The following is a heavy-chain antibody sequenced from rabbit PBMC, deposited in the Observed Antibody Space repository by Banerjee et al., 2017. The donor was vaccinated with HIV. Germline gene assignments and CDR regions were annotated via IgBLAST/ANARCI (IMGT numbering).Heavy chain of an antibody. CDR1: GFDFSNYY. CDR2: IDPVFGST. D-gene: IGHD4-1*01. Sequence: QLKETGGGLVQPGGSLTLSCKASGFDFSNYYMSWVRQAPGKGLEWIGYIDPVFGSTYYASWVNGRFTISSHNAQNTLYLQLNSLTAADTATYFCARDLAGVIGWNFNLWGQGTLVT. J-gene: IGHJ4*01. CDR3: ARDLAGVIGWNFNL. V-gene: IGHV1S7*01.